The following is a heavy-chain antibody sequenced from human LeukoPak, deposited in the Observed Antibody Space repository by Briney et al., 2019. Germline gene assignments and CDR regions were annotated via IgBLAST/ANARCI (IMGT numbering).Heavy chain of an antibody. J-gene: IGHJ1*01. V-gene: IGHV1-46*03. CDR1: GYTFTSYD. Sequence: ASVKVSCKASGYTFTSYDMHWVLQAPGQGLEWMGIINPSGGSTSYAQKFQGRVTMTRDTSTSTVYMELSSLRSEDTAVYYCARSSSRQYFQHWGQGTLVTVSS. CDR2: INPSGGST. D-gene: IGHD6-13*01. CDR3: ARSSSRQYFQH.